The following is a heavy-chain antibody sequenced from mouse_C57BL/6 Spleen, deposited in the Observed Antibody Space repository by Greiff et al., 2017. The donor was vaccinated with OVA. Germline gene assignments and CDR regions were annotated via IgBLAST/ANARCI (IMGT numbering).Heavy chain of an antibody. V-gene: IGHV1-53*01. CDR2: INPSNGGH. CDR1: GYTFTSYW. J-gene: IGHJ2*01. Sequence: QVQRQEPGTELVKPGASVKLSCKASGYTFTSYWMHWVKQRPGQGLEWIGNINPSNGGHKYNEKFKSKATLTVDKSSSTSYMQLSSLTAEDSAVYYGAGSSKYFDDWGQGTTLTVSS. CDR3: AGSSKYFDD. D-gene: IGHD6-1*01.